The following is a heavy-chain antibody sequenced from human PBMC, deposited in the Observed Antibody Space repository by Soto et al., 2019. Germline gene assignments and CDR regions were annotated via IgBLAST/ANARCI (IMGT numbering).Heavy chain of an antibody. CDR3: ARGNGGYELDSSGWYSDWFDP. D-gene: IGHD6-19*01. CDR1: GGSFSGYY. Sequence: SETLSLTCAVYGGSFSGYYWSWIRQPPGKGLEWIGEITHSGSTNYNPSLKSRVTISVDTSKNQFSLKLSSVTAADTAVYYCARGNGGYELDSSGWYSDWFDPWGQGTLVTVSS. CDR2: ITHSGST. V-gene: IGHV4-34*01. J-gene: IGHJ5*02.